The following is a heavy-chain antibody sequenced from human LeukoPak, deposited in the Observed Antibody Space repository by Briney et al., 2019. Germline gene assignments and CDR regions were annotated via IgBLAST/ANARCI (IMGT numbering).Heavy chain of an antibody. CDR3: ARHEKLGQFDY. CDR2: VYYSGRA. CDR1: SGSISSYD. D-gene: IGHD3-10*01. V-gene: IGHV4-59*08. Sequence: SETLSLTCTVSSGSISSYDWSWIRQPPGKGLEWIGYVYYSGRANYNPSLKSRVTISVDTSKNQFSLKLSSVTAADTAVYYCARHEKLGQFDYWGQGTLVTVSS. J-gene: IGHJ4*02.